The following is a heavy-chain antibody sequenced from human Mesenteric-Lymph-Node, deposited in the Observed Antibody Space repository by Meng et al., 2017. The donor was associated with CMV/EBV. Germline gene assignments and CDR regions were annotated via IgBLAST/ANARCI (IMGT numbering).Heavy chain of an antibody. Sequence: ASVKVSCKASGYIFISYEINWVRQATGQGLEWVGWMNPNSGNTGYAQKFQGRVTMTRDTSISTAYTELSSLTSEDTAVYYCARGRPSIVATLNPPEYWGQGTLVTVSS. J-gene: IGHJ4*02. CDR3: ARGRPSIVATLNPPEY. CDR2: MNPNSGNT. CDR1: GYIFISYE. V-gene: IGHV1-8*01. D-gene: IGHD5-12*01.